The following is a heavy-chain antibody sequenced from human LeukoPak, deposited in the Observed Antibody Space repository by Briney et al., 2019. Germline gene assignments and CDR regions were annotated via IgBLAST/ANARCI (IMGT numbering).Heavy chain of an antibody. Sequence: PSETLSLTCTVSGYSISSGYLWGWIRQPPGKGLEWIGNIFYSGSTYYSPSLKSRVTTSLDTSRNQFSLKLTSVTAADTAVYYCAKSNGYGLVDIWGQGTMVTVSS. V-gene: IGHV4-38-2*02. CDR1: GYSISSGYL. CDR2: IFYSGST. D-gene: IGHD3-10*01. CDR3: AKSNGYGLVDI. J-gene: IGHJ3*02.